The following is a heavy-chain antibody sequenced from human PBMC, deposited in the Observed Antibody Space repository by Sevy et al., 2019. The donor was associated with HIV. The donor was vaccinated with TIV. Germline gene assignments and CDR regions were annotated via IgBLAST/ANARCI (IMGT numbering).Heavy chain of an antibody. CDR3: AKDGSGSWSRHNWFDS. V-gene: IGHV3-23*01. CDR1: GLTFNDYA. Sequence: GGSLRLSCAASGLTFNDYALSWVRQAPGMGLEWVSSVRPTGETYYSDSGKGRFTVSRDNSKTTVFLQMSGLRAEDTAVYYCAKDGSGSWSRHNWFDSWGQGTLVTVSS. J-gene: IGHJ5*01. CDR2: VRPTGET. D-gene: IGHD3-10*01.